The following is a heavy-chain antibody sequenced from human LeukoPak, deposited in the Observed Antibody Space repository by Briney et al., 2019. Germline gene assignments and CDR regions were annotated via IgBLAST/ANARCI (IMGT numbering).Heavy chain of an antibody. CDR2: ISGSGVST. J-gene: IGHJ4*02. D-gene: IGHD2-21*02. Sequence: PGGSLRLSCAASGFRFSSYAMSWVRQAPGKGLEWVSAISGSGVSTYYADSVKGRFTVSRDNSKNTLYLQMNSLRAEDTAVYYCAKDHARYCAGDCYQVDYWGQGTLVTVSS. CDR1: GFRFSSYA. V-gene: IGHV3-23*01. CDR3: AKDHARYCAGDCYQVDY.